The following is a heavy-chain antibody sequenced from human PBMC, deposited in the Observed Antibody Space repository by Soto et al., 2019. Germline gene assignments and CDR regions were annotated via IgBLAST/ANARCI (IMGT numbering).Heavy chain of an antibody. J-gene: IGHJ4*02. CDR1: GSTFSSYS. Sequence: GESLKISCAASGSTFSSYSMNWVRQAPGKGLEWVSYISSGSITIYYADSVKGRFTITRDNSKNTLYLQMNSLRAEDTAVYYCAKDLGAVTGGVDYWGQGTLVTVSS. CDR2: ISSGSITI. V-gene: IGHV3-48*01. CDR3: AKDLGAVTGGVDY. D-gene: IGHD6-19*01.